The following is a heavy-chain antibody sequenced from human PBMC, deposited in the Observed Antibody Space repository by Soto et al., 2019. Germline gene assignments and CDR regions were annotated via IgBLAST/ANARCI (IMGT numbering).Heavy chain of an antibody. CDR3: AKESLSGWELLRDDAFDI. V-gene: IGHV3-30*18. Sequence: QVQLVESGGGVVQPGRSLRLSCAASGFTFSSYGMHWVRQAPGKGLEWVAVISYDGSNKYYADSVKGRFTISRDNSKNTLYLQMNSLRAEDTAVYYCAKESLSGWELLRDDAFDIWGQGTMVTVSS. CDR2: ISYDGSNK. CDR1: GFTFSSYG. D-gene: IGHD1-26*01. J-gene: IGHJ3*02.